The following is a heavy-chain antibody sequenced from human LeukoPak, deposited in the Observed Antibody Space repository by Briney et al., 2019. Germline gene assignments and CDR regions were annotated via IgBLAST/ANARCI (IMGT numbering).Heavy chain of an antibody. D-gene: IGHD6-25*01. V-gene: IGHV3-72*01. CDR1: GFTFSSYA. J-gene: IGHJ4*02. CDR2: TRNKGNSYTT. CDR3: VRGIPSGAIFDY. Sequence: PGGSLRLSCAAPGFTFSSYAMSWVRQAPGKGLEWVARTRNKGNSYTTQYAASVKGRFTISRDDSKNSLYLQMNSLKTEDTAVYYCVRGIPSGAIFDYWGQGTLVTVSS.